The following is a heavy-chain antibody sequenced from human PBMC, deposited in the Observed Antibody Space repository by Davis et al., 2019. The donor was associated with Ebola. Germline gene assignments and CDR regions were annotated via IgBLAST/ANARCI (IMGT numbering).Heavy chain of an antibody. J-gene: IGHJ4*02. CDR1: GFTFSHDN. V-gene: IGHV3-21*01. Sequence: GGSLRLSCAASGFTFSHDNMNWVRQAPGKGLEWVSSISNSGYYIYYADSVRGRFTISRDNAKNSLYLQMSSLRAEDTAVYYCARGSDSGSYSPINWGQGTLVTVS. D-gene: IGHD3-10*01. CDR3: ARGSDSGSYSPIN. CDR2: ISNSGYYI.